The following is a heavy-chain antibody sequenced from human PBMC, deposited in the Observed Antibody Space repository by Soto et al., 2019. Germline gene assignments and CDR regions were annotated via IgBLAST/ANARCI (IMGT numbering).Heavy chain of an antibody. Sequence: EVQLLESGGGLVQPGGSLRLSCAASGFTFSSYAMSWVRQAPGKGLEWVSAISGSGGSTYYADSVKGRFTISRDNSKNTLYLQMNSLRDEDTAVYYCATRAYYYDSSGYFDYWGQGTLVTVSS. CDR3: ATRAYYYDSSGYFDY. J-gene: IGHJ4*02. D-gene: IGHD3-22*01. CDR2: ISGSGGST. V-gene: IGHV3-23*01. CDR1: GFTFSSYA.